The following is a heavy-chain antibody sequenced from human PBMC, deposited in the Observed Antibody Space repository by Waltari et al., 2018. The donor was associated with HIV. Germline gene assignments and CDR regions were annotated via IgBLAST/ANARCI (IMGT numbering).Heavy chain of an antibody. CDR2: IFHTGTT. CDR3: ARSDYFASGSYSPDYYYGLAV. D-gene: IGHD3-10*01. Sequence: QVQLQESGPGLVKPSETLSLTCAVSGYSFSSGSFWARLRQPPGKGLEWIGNIFHTGTTYYNPSLKSRVTISLDTSKNQFSMKLTSVTAADTAVYLCARSDYFASGSYSPDYYYGLAVWGQGTTVTVSS. CDR1: GYSFSSGSF. V-gene: IGHV4-38-2*01. J-gene: IGHJ6*02.